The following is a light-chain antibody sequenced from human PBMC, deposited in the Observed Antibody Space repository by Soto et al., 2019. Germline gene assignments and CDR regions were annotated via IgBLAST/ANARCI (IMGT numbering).Light chain of an antibody. V-gene: IGLV2-14*01. CDR3: TSSTSARLYV. CDR2: NVS. Sequence: QSVLTQAASVSASPGQSITISCTGTSSDVGGYKYVSWYQQFPGKVPKLLIYNVSNRPSGVSNRFSGYKSGNTASLTISGLQAEDEADYFCTSSTSARLYVFGTGTKVTV. CDR1: SSDVGGYKY. J-gene: IGLJ1*01.